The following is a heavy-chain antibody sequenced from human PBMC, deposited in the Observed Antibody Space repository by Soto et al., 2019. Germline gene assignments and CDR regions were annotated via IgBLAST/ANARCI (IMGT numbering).Heavy chain of an antibody. CDR3: AREGTSTSTGMDY. CDR1: GDTFNNYV. Sequence: QVQLVQSGAEVRKPGSSVTVSCETSGDTFNNYVINWVRQAPGQGPEWMGRIIPIVGKTIYAQRFQGRVTITADKATTTVYMDLSSLRLDDTAVNFCAREGTSTSTGMDYWGQGSLVTVSS. J-gene: IGHJ4*02. CDR2: IIPIVGKT. D-gene: IGHD2-2*01. V-gene: IGHV1-69*04.